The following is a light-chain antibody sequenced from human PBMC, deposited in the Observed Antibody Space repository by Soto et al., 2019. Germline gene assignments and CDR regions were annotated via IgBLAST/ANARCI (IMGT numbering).Light chain of an antibody. CDR1: SSDVGGYNY. V-gene: IGLV2-14*01. CDR2: DVS. J-gene: IGLJ1*01. Sequence: QSVLTQPASVSGSPGQSITLSCTGTSSDVGGYNYVSWYQQHPGKAPKLMIYDVSNRPSGVSNRFSGSKSGNTASLTISGLQAEDEADYYCSSYTSSSTSYVFGTGTRSPS. CDR3: SSYTSSSTSYV.